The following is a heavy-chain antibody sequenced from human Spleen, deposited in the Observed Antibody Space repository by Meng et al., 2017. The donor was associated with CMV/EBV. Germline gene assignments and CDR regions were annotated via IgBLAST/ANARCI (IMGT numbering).Heavy chain of an antibody. Sequence: GGSLRLSCAAFGFIFSSYAIHWVRQAPGKGLEWVAVISYDGSNKYNADSVKGRFTISRDNSKNTLYLQMNSLRGEDTAVYYCARPRSRGSYLGYGMDVWGQGTTVTVSS. D-gene: IGHD1-26*01. CDR3: ARPRSRGSYLGYGMDV. CDR2: ISYDGSNK. V-gene: IGHV3-30-3*01. CDR1: GFIFSSYA. J-gene: IGHJ6*02.